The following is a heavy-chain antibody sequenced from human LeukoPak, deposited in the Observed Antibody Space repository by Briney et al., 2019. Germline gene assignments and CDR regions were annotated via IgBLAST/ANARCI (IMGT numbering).Heavy chain of an antibody. D-gene: IGHD1-26*01. Sequence: PSETLSLTCTVSGGSISSYYWSWIRQPPGKGLEWIGYIYYSGSTNYNPSLKSRVTISVDTSKNQFSLKLSSVTAADTAVYYCARVGLRGSYHAFDIWGQGTMVTVSS. V-gene: IGHV4-59*01. CDR3: ARVGLRGSYHAFDI. CDR2: IYYSGST. J-gene: IGHJ3*02. CDR1: GGSISSYY.